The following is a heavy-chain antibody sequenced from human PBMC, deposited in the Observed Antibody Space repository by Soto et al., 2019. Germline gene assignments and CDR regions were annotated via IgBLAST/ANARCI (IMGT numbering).Heavy chain of an antibody. J-gene: IGHJ4*01. CDR2: ISYDGSNK. CDR1: GFTFSSYA. V-gene: IGHV3-30-3*01. Sequence: SLRLSCAASGFTFSSYAMHWVRQAPGKGLEWVAVISYDGSNKYYADSVKGRFTTYRDNSKNTLYLQLNSMRAEDKPVDECARDVGSGSYYGVGAHLLDYWRHG. D-gene: IGHD1-26*01. CDR3: ARDVGSGSYYGVGAHLLDY.